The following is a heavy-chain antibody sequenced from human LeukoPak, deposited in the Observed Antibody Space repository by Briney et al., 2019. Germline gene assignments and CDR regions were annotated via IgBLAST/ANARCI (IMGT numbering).Heavy chain of an antibody. D-gene: IGHD3-22*01. J-gene: IGHJ4*02. CDR3: AKDRYFYDSSEAY. V-gene: IGHV3-23*01. CDR1: GFTFSSYA. CDR2: ISGSGGST. Sequence: GGSLRLSCAASGFTFSSYAMSWVRQAPGKGLEWVSAISGSGGSTYYADSVKGRFTISRDNSKNTLYLQMNSQRAEDTAVYYCAKDRYFYDSSEAYWGQGTLVTVSS.